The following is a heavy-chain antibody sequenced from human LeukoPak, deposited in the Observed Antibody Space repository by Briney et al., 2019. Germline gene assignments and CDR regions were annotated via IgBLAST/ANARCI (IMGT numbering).Heavy chain of an antibody. CDR2: INHSGST. D-gene: IGHD6-19*01. CDR1: GGSFSGYY. J-gene: IGHJ4*02. Sequence: SETLSLTCAVYGGSFSGYYWSWIRQPPGKGLEWIGEINHSGSTNYNPSLKSRVTISVDMSKNQFSLKLSSVTAADAAVYYCARIRVGLFSRWLHSFDYWGQGTLVTVSS. CDR3: ARIRVGLFSRWLHSFDY. V-gene: IGHV4-34*01.